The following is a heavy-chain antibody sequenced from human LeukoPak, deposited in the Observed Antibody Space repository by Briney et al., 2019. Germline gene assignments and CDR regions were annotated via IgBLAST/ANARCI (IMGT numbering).Heavy chain of an antibody. J-gene: IGHJ4*02. V-gene: IGHV3-21*01. CDR1: GFTFSSYI. CDR3: ARDPSYGDY. D-gene: IGHD5-18*01. CDR2: ISSSGSYI. Sequence: GGSLRLSCAASGFTFSSYIMNWVRQAPGKGLEWASSISSSGSYIYYADSVKGRFPISRDNAKNSLYLQMNSLRAEDTAVYYCARDPSYGDYWGQGTLVTVSS.